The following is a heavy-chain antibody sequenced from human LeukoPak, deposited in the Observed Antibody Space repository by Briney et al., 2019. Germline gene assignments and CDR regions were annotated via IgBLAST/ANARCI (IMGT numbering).Heavy chain of an antibody. Sequence: SETLSLTCTVSGGSISSSSYYWGWIRQPPGKGLEWIGSIYYSGSTNYNPSLKSRVTISVDTSKNQFSLKLSSVTAADTAVYYCAIGGRLRYFDWLFFDYWGQGTLVTVSS. CDR1: GGSISSSSYY. V-gene: IGHV4-39*07. CDR2: IYYSGST. J-gene: IGHJ4*02. D-gene: IGHD3-9*01. CDR3: AIGGRLRYFDWLFFDY.